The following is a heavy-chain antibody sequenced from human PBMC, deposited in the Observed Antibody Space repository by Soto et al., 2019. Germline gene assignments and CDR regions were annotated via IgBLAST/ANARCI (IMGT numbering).Heavy chain of an antibody. V-gene: IGHV3-48*01. CDR3: ARVRYVYARRFDP. Sequence: GGSLRLSCAASGFTFSSYSMNWVRQAPGKGLEWVSYISSSSSTIYYADSVKGRFTISRDNAKNSLYLQMNSLRAEDTAVYYCARVRYVYARRFDPWGQGTLVTVSS. CDR2: ISSSSSTI. D-gene: IGHD2-8*01. CDR1: GFTFSSYS. J-gene: IGHJ5*02.